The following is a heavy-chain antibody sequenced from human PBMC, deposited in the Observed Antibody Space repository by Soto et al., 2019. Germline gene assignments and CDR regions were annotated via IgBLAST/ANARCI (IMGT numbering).Heavy chain of an antibody. D-gene: IGHD6-13*01. CDR3: AGVSTGTRIYYYYYMDV. Sequence: PSETLSLTCAVSSGSISSSNWWSWVRQPPGKGLEWIGEIYHSGSTNYNPSLKSRVTISVDKSKNQFSLKLSSVTAADTAVYYCAGVSTGTRIYYYYYMDVWGKGTTVTVSS. V-gene: IGHV4-4*02. CDR1: SGSISSSNW. CDR2: IYHSGST. J-gene: IGHJ6*03.